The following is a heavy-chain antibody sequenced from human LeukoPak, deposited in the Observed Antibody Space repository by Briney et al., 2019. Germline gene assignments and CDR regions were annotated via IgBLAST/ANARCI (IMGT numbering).Heavy chain of an antibody. CDR3: ARDGCSSTSCRFYNWFDP. D-gene: IGHD2-2*01. CDR2: IKQDGSEK. V-gene: IGHV3-7*01. CDR1: GFTFSSYS. J-gene: IGHJ5*02. Sequence: GGSLRLSCAASGFTFSSYSMNWVRQAPGKGLEWVANIKQDGSEKYYVDSVKGRFTISRDNAKNSLYLQMNSLRAEDTAVYYCARDGCSSTSCRFYNWFDPWGQGTLVTVSS.